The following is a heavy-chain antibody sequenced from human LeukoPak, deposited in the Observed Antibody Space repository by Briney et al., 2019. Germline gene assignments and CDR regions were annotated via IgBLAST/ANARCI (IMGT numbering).Heavy chain of an antibody. V-gene: IGHV1-2*02. CDR1: GYTFTGYY. D-gene: IGHD3-22*01. J-gene: IGHJ4*02. CDR2: INPNSGGT. CDR3: ARAAHTYYYDSSGYY. Sequence: ASVKVSCKASGYTFTGYYMRWVRQAPGQGLEWMGWINPNSGGTNYAQKFQGRVTMTRDTSISTAYMELSRLRSDDTAVYYCARAAHTYYYDSSGYYWGQGTLVTVSS.